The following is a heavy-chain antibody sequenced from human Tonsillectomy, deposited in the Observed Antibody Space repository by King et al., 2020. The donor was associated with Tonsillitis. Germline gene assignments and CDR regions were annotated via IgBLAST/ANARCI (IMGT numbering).Heavy chain of an antibody. CDR3: AREIIGITMIVVVPLDY. J-gene: IGHJ4*02. D-gene: IGHD3-22*01. Sequence: VQLVESGGGLVKPGGSLRLSCGASGFSFSSYSMNWVRQAPGKGLEWVSSISGSGSFTYYADSVKGRFTISRDNDNNSLYLHMNSLRADDTAVYYCAREIIGITMIVVVPLDYWGQGALVTVSS. CDR2: ISGSGSFT. CDR1: GFSFSSYS. V-gene: IGHV3-21*01.